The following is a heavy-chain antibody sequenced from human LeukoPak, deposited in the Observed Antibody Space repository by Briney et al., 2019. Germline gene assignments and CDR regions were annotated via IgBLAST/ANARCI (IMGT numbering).Heavy chain of an antibody. J-gene: IGHJ4*02. D-gene: IGHD3-22*01. V-gene: IGHV4-59*01. CDR1: GGSFSGYY. Sequence: PSETLSLTCAVYGGSFSGYYWSWLRQPPGKGLEWIGFIYYSGITDYNPSLKSRVTISVDTSKNQFSLKLSSVTAADTAVYYCARVRALSYYDSSGDLYYFQYWGQGTLVTVSS. CDR2: IYYSGIT. CDR3: ARVRALSYYDSSGDLYYFQY.